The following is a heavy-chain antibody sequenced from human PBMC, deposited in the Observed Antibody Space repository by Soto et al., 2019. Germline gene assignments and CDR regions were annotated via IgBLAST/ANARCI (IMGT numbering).Heavy chain of an antibody. Sequence: QVQLVESGGGVVQPGRSLRLSCAASGFTFSSYGMHWVRQAPGKGLEWVAVISYDGSNKYYADSVKGRFTISRDNSKNTLYLQMNSLRAEDTAVYYCANGRGITMVRGVLWSQGTLVTVSS. CDR1: GFTFSSYG. D-gene: IGHD3-10*01. CDR3: ANGRGITMVRGVL. V-gene: IGHV3-30*18. CDR2: ISYDGSNK. J-gene: IGHJ4*02.